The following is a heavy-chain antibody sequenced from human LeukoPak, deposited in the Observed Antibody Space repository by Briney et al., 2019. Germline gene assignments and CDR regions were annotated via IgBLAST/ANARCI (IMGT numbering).Heavy chain of an antibody. J-gene: IGHJ5*02. CDR3: ARDLTLDPPYGGEVFDP. CDR2: IIPIFGTA. D-gene: IGHD4-23*01. V-gene: IGHV1-69*13. Sequence: SVNVSCTASGGTFSSYAISWVRQAPGQGLEWMGGIIPIFGTANYAQKFQGRVTITADESTSTAYMELSSLRSEDTAVYYCARDLTLDPPYGGEVFDPWGQGTLVTVSS. CDR1: GGTFSSYA.